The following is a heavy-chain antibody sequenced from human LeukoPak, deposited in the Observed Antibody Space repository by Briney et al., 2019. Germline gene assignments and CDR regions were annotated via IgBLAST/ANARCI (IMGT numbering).Heavy chain of an antibody. CDR3: AREEWYYFDY. V-gene: IGHV3-30-3*01. J-gene: IGHJ4*02. Sequence: PGRSLRLSCVASGFTFNPYAIHWVRQAPGKGLEWVAVISYDGSNKYYEDSVKGRFTISRDNSKNTLYLQMNSLRAEDMAVYYCAREEWYYFDYWGQGTLVTVSS. CDR1: GFTFNPYA. D-gene: IGHD3-3*01. CDR2: ISYDGSNK.